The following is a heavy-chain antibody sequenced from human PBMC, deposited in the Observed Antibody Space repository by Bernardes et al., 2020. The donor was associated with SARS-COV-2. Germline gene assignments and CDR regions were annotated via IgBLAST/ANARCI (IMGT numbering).Heavy chain of an antibody. CDR3: ARDPADYYDSRAGGMDV. CDR1: GFTFSDHY. V-gene: IGHV3-72*01. D-gene: IGHD3-22*01. CDR2: SRGKGDSYTT. Sequence: GGSLRLSCAASGFTFSDHYMDWVRQAPGKGLEWVGRSRGKGDSYTTEYAASVKGRFTISRDNAKNSLYLQMNSLRAEDTAVYYCARDPADYYDSRAGGMDVWGQGTTVTVSS. J-gene: IGHJ6*02.